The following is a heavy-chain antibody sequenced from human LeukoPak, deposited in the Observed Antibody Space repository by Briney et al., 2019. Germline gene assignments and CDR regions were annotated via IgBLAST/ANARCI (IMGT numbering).Heavy chain of an antibody. CDR1: GGSISSSTYY. CDR2: IYYSGST. J-gene: IGHJ3*01. CDR3: ARTYGDYDDAFDV. Sequence: PSETLSLTCTVSGGSISSSTYYWGWIRQPPGKGLEWIGSIYYSGSTYNNPSLKSRVTIFVDTSKNQFSLKLSSVIATDTGVYYCARTYGDYDDAFDVWGQGTMVTVSS. V-gene: IGHV4-39*01. D-gene: IGHD4-17*01.